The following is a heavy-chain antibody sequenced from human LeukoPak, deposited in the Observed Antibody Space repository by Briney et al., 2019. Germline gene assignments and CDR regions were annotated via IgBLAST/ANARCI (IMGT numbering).Heavy chain of an antibody. D-gene: IGHD3-3*01. Sequence: GRSQRLSCAASGFTFSSYAMYWVRQAPGKGLEWVAVISYDGSNKYYADSVKGRFTISRDNSKNTLYLQMNSLRAEDTAVYYCARGEVLYYDFWSGYPLVYWGQGTLVTVSS. J-gene: IGHJ4*02. CDR2: ISYDGSNK. CDR3: ARGEVLYYDFWSGYPLVY. CDR1: GFTFSSYA. V-gene: IGHV3-30-3*01.